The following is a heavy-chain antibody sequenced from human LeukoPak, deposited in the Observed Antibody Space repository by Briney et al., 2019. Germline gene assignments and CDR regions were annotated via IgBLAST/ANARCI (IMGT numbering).Heavy chain of an antibody. D-gene: IGHD4-17*01. CDR3: ARDRDYGDYNTQDLFVY. Sequence: GASVKVSCKASGYTFTNFGISWVRQAPGQGLEWMGWISAYNGNTNYAQRLQGRVTMTTDTSTSTAYMELRSLRSDDTAVYYCARDRDYGDYNTQDLFVYWGQGTLVTASS. J-gene: IGHJ4*02. V-gene: IGHV1-18*01. CDR1: GYTFTNFG. CDR2: ISAYNGNT.